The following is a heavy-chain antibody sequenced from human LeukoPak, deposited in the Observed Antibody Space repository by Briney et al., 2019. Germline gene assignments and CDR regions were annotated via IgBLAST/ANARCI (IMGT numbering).Heavy chain of an antibody. D-gene: IGHD1-1*01. CDR3: ARARGPGTDAFEI. CDR2: IIPIYDTA. V-gene: IGHV1-69*13. J-gene: IGHJ3*02. Sequence: SVKVSCKASGGTFSSYAISWVRQAPGQGLEWMGGIIPIYDTANYGQQFQGRVKNTADESTSTAYMELSSRRSEDTAVLYYARARGPGTDAFEIWGKGAMVTVSS. CDR1: GGTFSSYA.